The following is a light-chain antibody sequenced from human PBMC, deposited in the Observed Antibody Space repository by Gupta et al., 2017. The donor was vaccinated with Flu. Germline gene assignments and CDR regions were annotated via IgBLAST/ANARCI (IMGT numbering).Light chain of an antibody. J-gene: IGLJ1*01. V-gene: IGLV1-40*01. CDR1: SSNIGANYD. CDR3: QSGDRNKSDYV. Sequence: QSVLTQPPSVSGAPGQRVTISCTGSSSNIGANYDVHWYQHLPGAAPHLLIHGNNNRPSGVPERFSASKSGTSASLVITGLQADDEADYYCQSGDRNKSDYVFGSGTRVTVL. CDR2: GNN.